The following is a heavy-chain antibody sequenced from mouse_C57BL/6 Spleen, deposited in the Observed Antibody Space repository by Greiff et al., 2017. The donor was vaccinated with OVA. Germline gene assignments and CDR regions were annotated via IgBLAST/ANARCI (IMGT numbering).Heavy chain of an antibody. D-gene: IGHD1-1*01. CDR1: GFTFSSYG. J-gene: IGHJ3*01. CDR2: ISSGGSYT. V-gene: IGHV5-6*02. CDR3: ARRGGTTVVGPPWFAY. Sequence: EVMLVESGGDLVKPGGSLKLSCAASGFTFSSYGMSWVRQTPDKRLEWVATISSGGSYTYYPDSVKGRFTISRDNAKNTLYLQMSSLKSEDTAMYYCARRGGTTVVGPPWFAYWGQGTLVTVSA.